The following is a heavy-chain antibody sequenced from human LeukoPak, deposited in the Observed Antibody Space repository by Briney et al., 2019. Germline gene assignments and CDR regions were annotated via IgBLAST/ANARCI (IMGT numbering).Heavy chain of an antibody. J-gene: IGHJ4*02. CDR1: GGSISSYY. V-gene: IGHV4-59*08. D-gene: IGHD3-22*01. Sequence: SETLSLTYTVSGGSISSYYWSWIRQPPGKGLEGIGYIYYSGSTNYNPSLKSRVTISVDTSKNQFSLKLSSVTAADTAVYYCARLAGTYYYDSSGYSPIIYFDYWGQGTLVTVSS. CDR3: ARLAGTYYYDSSGYSPIIYFDY. CDR2: IYYSGST.